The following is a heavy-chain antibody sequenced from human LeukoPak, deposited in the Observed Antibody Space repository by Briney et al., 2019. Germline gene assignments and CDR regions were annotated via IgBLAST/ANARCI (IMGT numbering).Heavy chain of an antibody. D-gene: IGHD1-20*01. CDR2: IKQDGGER. V-gene: IGHV3-7*01. CDR1: GFTFNNFL. CDR3: ARAGSNWNYVY. J-gene: IGHJ4*02. Sequence: GGSLRLSCAATGFTFNNFLMSWVRHVPGRGLEWVANIKQDGGERYYADSVKGRFIISRDNAKNSLFLQMNSLKVEDTGVYFCARAGSNWNYVYWGQGTLVTVSS.